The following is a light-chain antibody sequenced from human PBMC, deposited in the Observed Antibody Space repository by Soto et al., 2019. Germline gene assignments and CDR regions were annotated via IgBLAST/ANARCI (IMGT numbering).Light chain of an antibody. CDR2: SNN. CDR1: SSNIGRNT. Sequence: QSVLTQPPSASGTPGKRVTISCSGSSSNIGRNTVNWYQQLPGTAPKLLIYSNNQRPSGVPDRFSGSKSGPSASLAISGLQSEDEAEYYCSAWDDSLNGPVFGGGTQLTVL. CDR3: SAWDDSLNGPV. V-gene: IGLV1-44*01. J-gene: IGLJ7*01.